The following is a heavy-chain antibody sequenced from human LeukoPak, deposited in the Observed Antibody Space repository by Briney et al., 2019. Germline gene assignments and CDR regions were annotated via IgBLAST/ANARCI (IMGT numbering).Heavy chain of an antibody. D-gene: IGHD6-19*01. Sequence: GGSLRLSCAASGFTFDNYWMNWVRQAPGKGLEWVANIKQDGSDKDYVDSVKGRFTISRDNSKDTLYLQMNSLRAEDTAVYYCAKCSGWFVRGKDYYYYYMDVWGKGTTVTVSS. CDR1: GFTFDNYW. CDR2: IKQDGSDK. J-gene: IGHJ6*03. V-gene: IGHV3-7*03. CDR3: AKCSGWFVRGKDYYYYYMDV.